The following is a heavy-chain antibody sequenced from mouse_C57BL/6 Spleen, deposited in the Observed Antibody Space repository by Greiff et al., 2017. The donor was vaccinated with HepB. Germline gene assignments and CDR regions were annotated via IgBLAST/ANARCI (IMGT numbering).Heavy chain of an antibody. V-gene: IGHV1-64*01. Sequence: VQLQQPGAELVKPGASVKLSCKASGYTFTSYWMHWVKQRPGQGLEWIGMIHPNSGSTNYNEKFKSKATLTVDKSSSTAYMQLSSLTSEDSAVYYCAREGGYGYDGRVFDYWGQGTTLTVSS. CDR1: GYTFTSYW. D-gene: IGHD2-2*01. CDR2: IHPNSGST. J-gene: IGHJ2*01. CDR3: AREGGYGYDGRVFDY.